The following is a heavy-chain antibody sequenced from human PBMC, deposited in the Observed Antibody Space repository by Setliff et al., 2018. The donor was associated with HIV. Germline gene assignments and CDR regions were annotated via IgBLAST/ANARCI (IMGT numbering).Heavy chain of an antibody. Sequence: PSETLSLTCTVSGGSISSSNYYWGWIRQPPGKGLEYIGSMHYSGSTYYNPSLKSRVTISVDTSKNQFSLQLSSVTAADTAVYYCARSKKRGDYYYYYYYMDVWGKGTTVTVSS. CDR2: MHYSGST. V-gene: IGHV4-39*01. J-gene: IGHJ6*03. D-gene: IGHD3-16*01. CDR3: ARSKKRGDYYYYYYYMDV. CDR1: GGSISSSNYY.